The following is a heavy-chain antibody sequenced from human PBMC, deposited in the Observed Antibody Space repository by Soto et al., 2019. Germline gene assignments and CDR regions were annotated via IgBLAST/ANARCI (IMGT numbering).Heavy chain of an antibody. CDR3: AVSTADIVLLPSNIHFES. CDR2: VSWDRVTV. CDR1: GSTFDGDAFA. J-gene: IGHJ4*02. D-gene: IGHD2-8*02. V-gene: IGHV3-9*01. Sequence: PVGSLILSCSASGSTFDGDAFAMHWVRQAPGKGLEWVSGVSWDRVTVCYADSVQGRFTVSRDHSKNSLDLQMDSLRPGDTALYYCAVSTADIVLLPSNIHFESWGQGTLVTVSS.